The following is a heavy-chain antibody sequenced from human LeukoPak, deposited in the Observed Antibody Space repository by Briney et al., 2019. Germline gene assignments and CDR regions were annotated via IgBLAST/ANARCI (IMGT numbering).Heavy chain of an antibody. CDR1: GFTFNDYY. CDR2: ISSSGGTI. D-gene: IGHD6-19*01. CDR3: ARDRWYSSGWYYFDY. V-gene: IGHV3-11*01. J-gene: IGHJ4*02. Sequence: PGGSLRLSCAASGFTFNDYYMSWIRQAPGKGLEWVSYISSSGGTIYYADSVKGRFTISRDNAKNSLYLQMNSLRVEDTAVYYCARDRWYSSGWYYFDYWGQGTLVTVSS.